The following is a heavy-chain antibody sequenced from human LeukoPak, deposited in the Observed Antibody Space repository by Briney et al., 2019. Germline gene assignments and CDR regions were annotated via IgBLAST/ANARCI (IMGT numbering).Heavy chain of an antibody. D-gene: IGHD3-10*01. J-gene: IGHJ4*02. CDR3: ARQGNYYGSRSHRGYY. Sequence: SETLSLTCTVSGGSISSYYWSWIRQPAGKGLEWIGRIYTSGSTNYNPSLKSRVTMSVDTSKNQFSLKLSSVTAADTAVYYCARQGNYYGSRSHRGYYWGQGTLVTVSS. CDR1: GGSISSYY. CDR2: IYTSGST. V-gene: IGHV4-4*07.